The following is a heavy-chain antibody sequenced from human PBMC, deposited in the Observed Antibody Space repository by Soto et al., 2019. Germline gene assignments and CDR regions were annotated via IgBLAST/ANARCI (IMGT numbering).Heavy chain of an antibody. D-gene: IGHD2-21*02. V-gene: IGHV4-31*03. CDR1: GGSISSGGYY. CDR2: IYYSGST. Sequence: SETLSLTCTVSGGSISSGGYYWSWIRQHPGKGLEWIGYIYYSGSTYYNPSLKSRVTISVDTSTSTVYMELSSLRSEDTAVYYCARGHIVVVTAIRNWFDPWGQGTLVTVSS. J-gene: IGHJ5*02. CDR3: ARGHIVVVTAIRNWFDP.